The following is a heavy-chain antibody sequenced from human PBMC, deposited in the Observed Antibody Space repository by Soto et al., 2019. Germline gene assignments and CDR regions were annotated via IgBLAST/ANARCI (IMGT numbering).Heavy chain of an antibody. V-gene: IGHV1-46*01. CDR2: IYPGGVNI. CDR1: GYSFTNYY. Sequence: ASVKVSCKASGYSFTNYYMHWVRQAPGQGLEWMGTIYPGGVNIGYAQKFKGRFTISRDNAKNSLYLQMNSLRAEDTAVYYCARAYPLGESADYWGQGTLVTVSS. D-gene: IGHD3-10*01. J-gene: IGHJ4*02. CDR3: ARAYPLGESADY.